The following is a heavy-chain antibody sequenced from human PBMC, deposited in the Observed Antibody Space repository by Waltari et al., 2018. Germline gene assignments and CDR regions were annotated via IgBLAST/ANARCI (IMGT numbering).Heavy chain of an antibody. D-gene: IGHD2-21*02. V-gene: IGHV1-3*04. CDR3: VIISEVTSSRYYYALDV. CDR1: GYTFTTYA. J-gene: IGHJ6*02. Sequence: QVQLVQAGAEVKSTRASVRVYCKASGYTFTTYALHWVRKAPGHRHEWRGWINTDNGKTKYSNKCQVRVTINRATTAGTASLRMSSLRSEDTALYYCVIISEVTSSRYYYALDVWGQGTTVTVSS. CDR2: INTDNGKT.